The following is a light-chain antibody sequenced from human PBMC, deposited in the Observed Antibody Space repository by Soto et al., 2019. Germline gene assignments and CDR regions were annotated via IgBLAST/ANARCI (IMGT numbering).Light chain of an antibody. Sequence: QSALTQPRSVSGSPGQSGTLSCSGTSIDVDDYVSWYQQHPGKAPKVIIYDVTERPSGVPDRFSGSKSGNAASLTVSGLQAEDEADYYCCAHVGSSTYVFGSGTKVTVL. CDR3: CAHVGSSTYV. V-gene: IGLV2-11*01. CDR1: SIDVDDY. J-gene: IGLJ1*01. CDR2: DVT.